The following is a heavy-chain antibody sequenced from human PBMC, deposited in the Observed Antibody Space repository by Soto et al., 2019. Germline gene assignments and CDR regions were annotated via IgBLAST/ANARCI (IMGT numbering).Heavy chain of an antibody. Sequence: SETLSLTCTVSGGSISSYYWSWIRQPPGKGLEWIGYIYYSGSTNYNPSLKSRVTISVDTSKNQFSLKLSSVTAADTAVYYCARIEASGSYYEDYYYGMDVWGQGTTVTVSS. CDR1: GGSISSYY. J-gene: IGHJ6*02. CDR2: IYYSGST. V-gene: IGHV4-59*01. D-gene: IGHD1-26*01. CDR3: ARIEASGSYYEDYYYGMDV.